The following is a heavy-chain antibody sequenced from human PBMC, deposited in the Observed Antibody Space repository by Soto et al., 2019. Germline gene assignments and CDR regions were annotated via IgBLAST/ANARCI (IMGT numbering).Heavy chain of an antibody. CDR3: VRGQPHRITIFEVVIRSYDYGMDV. V-gene: IGHV4-34*01. Sequence: PSETLSLTCAVCGESFTVYYLTWIRKTPGKGLEWIGEINYRGSSYYNPSLESRISMAVDTSKNQFSLKLRSVTAADTAVYFCVRGQPHRITIFEVVIRSYDYGMDVWGQGTTVTVSS. D-gene: IGHD3-3*02. CDR1: GESFTVYY. J-gene: IGHJ6*02. CDR2: INYRGSS.